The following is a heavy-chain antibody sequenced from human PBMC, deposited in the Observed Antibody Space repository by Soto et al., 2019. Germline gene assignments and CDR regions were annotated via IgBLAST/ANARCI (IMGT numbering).Heavy chain of an antibody. CDR2: IDPPDSYT. CDR1: GYTFTNYW. V-gene: IGHV5-10-1*01. Sequence: PGESLKISCKGSGYTFTNYWITWVRQVPGKGLEWMGRIDPPDSYTNYSPSFQGHVTISIDKSINTAYLQWSSLKASDTAIYYCARQGYSPYLGYYYAMDVWGQGTPVTVSS. CDR3: ARQGYSPYLGYYYAMDV. D-gene: IGHD1-26*01. J-gene: IGHJ6*02.